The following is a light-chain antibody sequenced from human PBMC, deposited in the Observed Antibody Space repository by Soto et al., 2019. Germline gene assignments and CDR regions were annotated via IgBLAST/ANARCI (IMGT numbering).Light chain of an antibody. CDR1: QSVSSSY. J-gene: IGKJ1*01. CDR2: DAS. CDR3: QQYDTSPWT. Sequence: EIVLTQSPGTLSLSPGERATLSCRASQSVSSSYLAWYQQKPGQAPRLLIYDASSRATGIPDRFSGTGSGTDFTLTIIRLEPEDFALYYCQQYDTSPWTFGQGTKVEVK. V-gene: IGKV3-20*01.